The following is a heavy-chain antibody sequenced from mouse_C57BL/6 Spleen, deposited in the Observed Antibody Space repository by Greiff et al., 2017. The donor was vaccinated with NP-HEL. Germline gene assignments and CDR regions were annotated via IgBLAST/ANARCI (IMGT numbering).Heavy chain of an antibody. D-gene: IGHD1-1*01. CDR1: GYTFTSYD. CDR3: ARWHGSSPAWFAY. V-gene: IGHV1-85*01. Sequence: VQLQESGPELVKPGASVKLSCKASGYTFTSYDINWVKQRPGQGLEWIGWIYPRDGSTKYNEKFKGKATLTVDTSSSTAYMELHSLTSEDSAVYFCARWHGSSPAWFAYWGQGTLVTVSA. CDR2: IYPRDGST. J-gene: IGHJ3*01.